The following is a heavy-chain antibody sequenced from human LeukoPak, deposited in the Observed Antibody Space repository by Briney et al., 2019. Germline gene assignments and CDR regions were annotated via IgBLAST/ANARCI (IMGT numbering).Heavy chain of an antibody. CDR3: ARQAYCSGASCYPFDY. V-gene: IGHV4-30-2*01. J-gene: IGHJ4*02. D-gene: IGHD2-15*01. Sequence: SQTLSLTCTVSGGSISSGGYYWRWIRQPPGKGLEWIGYIYHSGSTYYNPSLKSRVTVSVDTSKNQFSLKLSSVTAADTAVYYCARQAYCSGASCYPFDYWGQGTLVTVSS. CDR1: GGSISSGGYY. CDR2: IYHSGST.